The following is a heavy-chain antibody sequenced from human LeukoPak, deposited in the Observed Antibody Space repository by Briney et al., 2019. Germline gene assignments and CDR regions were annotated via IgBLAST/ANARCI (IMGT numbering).Heavy chain of an antibody. CDR3: AREGRGYSGYDRGFDAFDI. V-gene: IGHV1-18*01. J-gene: IGHJ3*02. D-gene: IGHD5-12*01. CDR2: ISAYNGNT. CDR1: GYTSTSYG. Sequence: ATVKVSCKASGYTSTSYGISGVRQAPGQGLEWMGWISAYNGNTNYAQKLQGRVPMTTDTSTSTAYMELRSLRSDDTAVYYCAREGRGYSGYDRGFDAFDIWGQGTMVTVSS.